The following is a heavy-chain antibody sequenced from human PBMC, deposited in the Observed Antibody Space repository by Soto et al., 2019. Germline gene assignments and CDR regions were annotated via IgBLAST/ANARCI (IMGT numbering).Heavy chain of an antibody. Sequence: PGGSLRLSCAASGFTFSDYYMSWIRQAPGKGLEWVSYISSSGSTIYYADSVKGRFTISRDTSENTVHLQMDSLRAEDTAVYYCARDDVLCDGGRCYGVPLDVWGQGTTVTVSS. CDR3: ARDDVLCDGGRCYGVPLDV. V-gene: IGHV3-11*04. J-gene: IGHJ6*02. CDR1: GFTFSDYY. CDR2: ISSSGSTI. D-gene: IGHD2-15*01.